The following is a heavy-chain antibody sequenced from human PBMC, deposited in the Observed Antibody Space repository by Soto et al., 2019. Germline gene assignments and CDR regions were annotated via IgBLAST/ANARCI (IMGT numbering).Heavy chain of an antibody. CDR2: INHSRRT. CDR1: EGSFSGYY. CDR3: ARASTASGPN. J-gene: IGHJ4*02. Sequence: SETLSLTYAAYEGSFSGYYWSWIRQPPGKGLEWIGEINHSRRTNYNPSLMSRDTISLDTSKNKLSLKQSSVTAADTAVYYCARASTASGPNWGQGTLVTVSS. D-gene: IGHD6-25*01. V-gene: IGHV4-34*01.